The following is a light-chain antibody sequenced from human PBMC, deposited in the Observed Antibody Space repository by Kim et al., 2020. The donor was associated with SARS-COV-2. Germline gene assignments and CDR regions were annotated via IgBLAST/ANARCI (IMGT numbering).Light chain of an antibody. J-gene: IGKJ5*01. CDR1: QSLSKY. CDR3: QHRINWPIT. CDR2: DAS. Sequence: LSPGERATLSGRASQSLSKYLAWYQQRSGQSPRLLIYDASNRATGIPPRFSGSGSGTDFNLTISSLEPEDFAVYYCQHRINWPITFGQGTRLEIK. V-gene: IGKV3-11*01.